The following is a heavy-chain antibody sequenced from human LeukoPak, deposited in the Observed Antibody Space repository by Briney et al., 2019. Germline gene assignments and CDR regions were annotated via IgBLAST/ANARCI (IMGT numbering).Heavy chain of an antibody. CDR1: GGSISSGSYY. CDR2: IYTSGST. Sequence: SETLSLTCTVSGGSISSGSYYWSWIRQPAGKGLEWIGRIYTSGSTNYNPSLKSRVTISVDTSKNQFSLKLSSVTAADTAVYYCSRDKGVVVPAAITGTYYYYYYMDVWGKGTTVTVSS. V-gene: IGHV4-61*02. J-gene: IGHJ6*03. CDR3: SRDKGVVVPAAITGTYYYYYYMDV. D-gene: IGHD2-2*02.